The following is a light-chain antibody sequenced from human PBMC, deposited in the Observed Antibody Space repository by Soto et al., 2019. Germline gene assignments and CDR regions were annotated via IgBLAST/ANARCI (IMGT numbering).Light chain of an antibody. CDR3: AAWDDSRNGVV. CDR1: STNIGRNP. Sequence: QSVLTQTPSASGTPGQRVSISCSGSSTNIGRNPVIWYQQVPGTTPKVLIYSNSQRPSGVPDRFSGSKSGTSASLAISGLQSDDEADYYCAAWDDSRNGVVFGGGTKVTVL. CDR2: SNS. J-gene: IGLJ2*01. V-gene: IGLV1-44*01.